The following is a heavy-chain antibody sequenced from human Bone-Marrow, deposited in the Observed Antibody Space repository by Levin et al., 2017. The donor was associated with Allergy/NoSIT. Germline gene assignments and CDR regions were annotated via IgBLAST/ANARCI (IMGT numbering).Heavy chain of an antibody. CDR1: GSTFTHTW. CDR3: ATRPPGCSDGHNCSPYCDF. D-gene: IGHD2-8*01. J-gene: IGHJ4*02. Sequence: PGGSLRLSCKASGSTFTHTWIAWVRQKPGRGLEWMGLIHPRDSDTTYSPSFQYRVTISVDKSISTAYLQLSSLEASDTAMYYCATRPPGCSDGHNCSPYCDFWGQGSLVTVSP. CDR2: IHPRDSDT. V-gene: IGHV5-51*01.